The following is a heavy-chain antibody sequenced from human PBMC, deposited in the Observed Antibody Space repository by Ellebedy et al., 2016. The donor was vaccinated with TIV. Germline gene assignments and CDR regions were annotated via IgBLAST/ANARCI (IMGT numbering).Heavy chain of an antibody. J-gene: IGHJ4*02. Sequence: GESLKISCTGSGYSFTSYWIGWVRQMPGKGLEWMGIIYPGDSDTKYSPSFPGQVTISADKSISTAYLQLSSLKASYTAMYYFASSEDGGRFWGYWGQGTLVTVSS. CDR1: GYSFTSYW. CDR3: ASSEDGGRFWGY. CDR2: IYPGDSDT. D-gene: IGHD3-16*01. V-gene: IGHV5-51*01.